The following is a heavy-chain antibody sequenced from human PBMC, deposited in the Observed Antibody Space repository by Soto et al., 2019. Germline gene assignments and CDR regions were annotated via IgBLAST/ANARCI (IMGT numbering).Heavy chain of an antibody. CDR3: ARDRTFGVVIYSDLGCYGMDV. J-gene: IGHJ6*02. V-gene: IGHV3-30*03. D-gene: IGHD3-3*01. CDR1: GFTFSSYS. Sequence: PGGSLRLSCAASGFTFSSYSMNWVRQAPGKGLEWVAVISYDGSNKYYADSVKGRFTISRDNSKNTLYLQMNSLRAEDTAVYYCARDRTFGVVIYSDLGCYGMDVWGQGTTVTVSS. CDR2: ISYDGSNK.